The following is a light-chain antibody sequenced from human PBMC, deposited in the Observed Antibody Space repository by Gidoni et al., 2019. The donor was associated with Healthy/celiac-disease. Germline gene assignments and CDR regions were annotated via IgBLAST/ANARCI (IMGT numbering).Light chain of an antibody. J-gene: IGKJ4*01. CDR2: KAS. Sequence: DIQMTQSPSTRSASVGDRVTITCRARQSISSWLAWYQQKPGNAPKLLIYKASSLEGGVPSRFSGSGSGTEFTLTISSLQPDDFATYYCQQYNSYPLTFGGGTKVEIK. CDR3: QQYNSYPLT. CDR1: QSISSW. V-gene: IGKV1-5*03.